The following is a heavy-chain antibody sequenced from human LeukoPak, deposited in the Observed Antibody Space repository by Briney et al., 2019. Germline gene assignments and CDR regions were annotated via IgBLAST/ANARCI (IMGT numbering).Heavy chain of an antibody. V-gene: IGHV3-21*01. J-gene: IGHJ4*02. D-gene: IGHD3-16*01. CDR1: GFTFSSYT. CDR3: ARDLHWAFDY. Sequence: GGSLRLSCAASGFTFSSYTMNWVRQAPGKGLEWVSSAGTSSSYIYYADSVKGRFTISRDNAKNSLYLQMNSLRAEDTAVYYCARDLHWAFDYWGQGTLVTVSS. CDR2: AGTSSSYI.